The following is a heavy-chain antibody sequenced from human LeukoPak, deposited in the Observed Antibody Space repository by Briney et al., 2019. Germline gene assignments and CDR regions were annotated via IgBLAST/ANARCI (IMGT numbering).Heavy chain of an antibody. CDR3: ARVTSRLGWFDP. J-gene: IGHJ5*02. D-gene: IGHD1-14*01. V-gene: IGHV4-4*02. Sequence: SETLSLTCAVSGDSISTNNWYNWVRQPPGKGLEWIGYIYYSGSTNYNPSLKSRVTISVDTSKNQFSLKLRSVTAADTAAYYCARVTSRLGWFDPWGQGTLVTVSS. CDR2: IYYSGST. CDR1: GDSISTNNW.